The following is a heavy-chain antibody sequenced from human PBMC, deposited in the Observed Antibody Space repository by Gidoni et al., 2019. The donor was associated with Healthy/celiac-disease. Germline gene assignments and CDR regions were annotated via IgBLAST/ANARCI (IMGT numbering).Heavy chain of an antibody. CDR2: ISGSGGST. J-gene: IGHJ4*02. V-gene: IGHV3-23*01. Sequence: EVQLLESGGGLVQPGGSLRLSCAASGFTFSRSAMSWFRQVPGKGLEWVSAISGSGGSTYYADSVKGRFTISRDNSKNTLYLQMNSLRAEDTAVYYCAKRDYYDLADWGQGTLVTVSS. CDR1: GFTFSRSA. CDR3: AKRDYYDLAD. D-gene: IGHD3-22*01.